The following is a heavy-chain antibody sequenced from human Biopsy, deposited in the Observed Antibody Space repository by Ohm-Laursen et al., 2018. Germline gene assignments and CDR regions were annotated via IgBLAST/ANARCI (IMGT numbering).Heavy chain of an antibody. CDR3: AADINVWNVNY. D-gene: IGHD1-1*01. J-gene: IGHJ4*02. Sequence: ASVKVSCKVSGYTLTELSMHWVRQAPGKGLEWMGGFAPENGKTVYAQDFQARVSMTEDTSTDTAYMELRSLRSEDTAVYYCAADINVWNVNYWGQGTQVTVSS. CDR1: GYTLTELS. V-gene: IGHV1-24*01. CDR2: FAPENGKT.